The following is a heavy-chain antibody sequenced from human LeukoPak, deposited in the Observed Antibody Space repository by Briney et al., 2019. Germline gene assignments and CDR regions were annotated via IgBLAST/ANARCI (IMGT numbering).Heavy chain of an antibody. J-gene: IGHJ4*02. V-gene: IGHV3-23*01. Sequence: GGSLRLSCAASGFTFSSYAMTWARQAPGKGLEWVSGISASGVSTHYEDSVKGRFTISRDNSKNTLYLQMNSLRAEDTAVYYCAKSGSGSYYNPDFDYWGQGTLVTVSS. CDR3: AKSGSGSYYNPDFDY. D-gene: IGHD3-10*01. CDR1: GFTFSSYA. CDR2: ISASGVST.